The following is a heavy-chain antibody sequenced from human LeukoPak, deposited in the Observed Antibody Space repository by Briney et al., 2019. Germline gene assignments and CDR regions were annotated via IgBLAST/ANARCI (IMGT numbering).Heavy chain of an antibody. J-gene: IGHJ4*02. CDR2: INPNSGGT. V-gene: IGHV1-2*06. Sequence: ASVKVSCKASGYTFTRYYMHWVRQAPGQGLEWMGRINPNSGGTNYAQKFQGRVTMTRDMSISTDNMELSRMRSDDPAVYYCARDLMAEEDIVAVVAATGFDNWGQGTLVTVSS. D-gene: IGHD2-15*01. CDR1: GYTFTRYY. CDR3: ARDLMAEEDIVAVVAATGFDN.